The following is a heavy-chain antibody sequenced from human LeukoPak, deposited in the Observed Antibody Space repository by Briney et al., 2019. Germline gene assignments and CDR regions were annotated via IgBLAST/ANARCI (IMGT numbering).Heavy chain of an antibody. D-gene: IGHD6-13*01. V-gene: IGHV4-4*07. CDR1: GGSISTYY. CDR2: IYTSGST. J-gene: IGHJ6*03. Sequence: SETLSLTCTVSGGSISTYYWSWLRQPAGKRLEWIGRIYTSGSTDYNPSLKSRVTMSVDTSKNQFSLKLSSVTAADTAVYYCARDKAAAGYYYYYMDVWGKGTTVTISS. CDR3: ARDKAAAGYYYYYMDV.